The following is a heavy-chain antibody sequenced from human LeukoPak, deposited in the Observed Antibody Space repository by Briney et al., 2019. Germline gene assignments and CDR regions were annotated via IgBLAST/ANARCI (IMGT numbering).Heavy chain of an antibody. D-gene: IGHD2-15*01. CDR2: ISGSGGST. Sequence: PGGSLRLSCAASGFTFSSYWMSWFRQAPGKGLEWVSAISGSGGSTYYADSVKGRFTISRDNSKNTLYLQMNSLRAEDTAVYYCAKETEVVVAAKGAFDIWGQGTMVTVSS. V-gene: IGHV3-23*01. CDR3: AKETEVVVAAKGAFDI. CDR1: GFTFSSYW. J-gene: IGHJ3*02.